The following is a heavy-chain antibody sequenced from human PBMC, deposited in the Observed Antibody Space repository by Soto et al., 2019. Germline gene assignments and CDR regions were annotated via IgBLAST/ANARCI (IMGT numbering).Heavy chain of an antibody. J-gene: IGHJ6*02. CDR1: GFTFGNYF. V-gene: IGHV3-23*01. CDR2: ISSNGGRT. Sequence: EVQLLESGGGLVQPGESLRLSCAASGFTFGNYFMNWVRQAPGKGLEWVSDISSNGGRTHYADSVRGRFTISRDNSRNTLYLQMSSLSAEDTALYYCAKDLNWYGMDVWGQGTTVTVSS. D-gene: IGHD1-20*01. CDR3: AKDLNWYGMDV.